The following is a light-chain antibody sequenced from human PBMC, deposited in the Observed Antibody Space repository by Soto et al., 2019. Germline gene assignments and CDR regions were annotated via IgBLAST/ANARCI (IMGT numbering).Light chain of an antibody. V-gene: IGKV1-9*01. CDR2: AAS. CDR3: QQLNTYPPT. J-gene: IGKJ1*01. Sequence: DIEMTQSPSTLSSCVGDRVTIACRASQGISSYLAWYQQKAGKAPKLLIYAASTLRSGVPSRFSGSGSATDFTLTISSLQPDDFATYYCQQLNTYPPTFGQGTKVDI. CDR1: QGISSY.